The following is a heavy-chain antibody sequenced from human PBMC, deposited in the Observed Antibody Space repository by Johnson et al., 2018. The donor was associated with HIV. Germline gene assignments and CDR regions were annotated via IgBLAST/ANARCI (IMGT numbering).Heavy chain of an antibody. CDR2: ISASDGSST. D-gene: IGHD2-2*01. Sequence: VQLVESGGGLVQPGGSLRLSCAASGFTFSTYAMSWVRQGPGKGLEWVSVISASDGSSTSYADSVKGRFTISRDNAKNTLYLQMNSLRAEDTAVYYCAKDSARRYCSSTSCSNAFDIWGQGTMVTVSS. CDR3: AKDSARRYCSSTSCSNAFDI. CDR1: GFTFSTYA. J-gene: IGHJ3*02. V-gene: IGHV3-23*04.